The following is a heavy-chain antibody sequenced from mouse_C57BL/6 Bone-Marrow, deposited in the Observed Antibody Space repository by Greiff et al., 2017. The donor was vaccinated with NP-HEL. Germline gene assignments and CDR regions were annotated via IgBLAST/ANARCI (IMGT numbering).Heavy chain of an antibody. J-gene: IGHJ2*01. D-gene: IGHD2-5*01. CDR1: GFSLTSYA. Sequence: VKLMESGPGLVAPSQSLSITCTVSGFSLTSYAISWVRQPPGKGLEWLGVIWTGGGTNYNSALKSRLSISKANSKSQVFLKMNSLQTDDTASYYCASCSNYEEGYFDYWGQGTTLTVSS. CDR3: ASCSNYEEGYFDY. CDR2: IWTGGGT. V-gene: IGHV2-9-1*01.